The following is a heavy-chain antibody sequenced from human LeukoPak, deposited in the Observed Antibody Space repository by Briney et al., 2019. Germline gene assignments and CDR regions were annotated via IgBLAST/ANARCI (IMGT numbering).Heavy chain of an antibody. CDR2: KKHDGSEK. CDR1: GFIFWNYW. J-gene: IGHJ4*02. Sequence: GGFLRLPCTASGFIFWNYWMTWVRQAPGKGLEWIANKKHDGSEKYYVASLNGRFPIPKDNANKSLHLQRNSLRSEDTAVYDSARDGHAIDHWGQGTLVTVSS. CDR3: ARDGHAIDH. D-gene: IGHD2-2*01. V-gene: IGHV3-7*05.